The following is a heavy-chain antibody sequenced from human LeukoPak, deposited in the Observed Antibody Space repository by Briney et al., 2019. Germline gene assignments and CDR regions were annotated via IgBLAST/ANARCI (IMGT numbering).Heavy chain of an antibody. CDR2: IYYSGST. V-gene: IGHV4-39*01. CDR3: ARVVVTYYFDY. J-gene: IGHJ4*02. CDR1: GGSISSSSYY. D-gene: IGHD2-15*01. Sequence: SQTLSLTCTVYGGSISSSSYYWGWIRHPPGKGLEWIGSIYYSGSTYYNPSLKSRVTISVDTSKNQFSLKLSSVTAADTAVYYCARVVVTYYFDYWGQGTLVTVSS.